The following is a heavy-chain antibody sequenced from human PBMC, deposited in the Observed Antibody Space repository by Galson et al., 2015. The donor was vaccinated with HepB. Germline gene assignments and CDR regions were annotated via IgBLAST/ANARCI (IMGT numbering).Heavy chain of an antibody. CDR1: GGSFSGYF. Sequence: ETLSLTCTVYGGSFSGYFWSFIRQPPGKGLEWIGEINHSGSTNYNPSLKSRVTISVDTSKNQFSLKLSSVTAADTAVYYCARDLFSSSWYSGVWYFDLWGRGTLVAVSS. V-gene: IGHV4-34*01. CDR2: INHSGST. J-gene: IGHJ2*01. CDR3: ARDLFSSSWYSGVWYFDL. D-gene: IGHD6-13*01.